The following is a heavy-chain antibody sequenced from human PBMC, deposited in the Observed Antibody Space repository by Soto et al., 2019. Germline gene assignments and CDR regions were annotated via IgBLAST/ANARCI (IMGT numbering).Heavy chain of an antibody. D-gene: IGHD3-9*01. Sequence: QVHLEESGGGVVQPGRSLRLSCAASGFSFSTYGMHWVRQAPGKGLEWVAVISHDGGNEYYADSVKGRFTISRDSSKNTVYLQMNNVRAEDTAVYYCARWVGGESRYLDYWGQGTLVTVSS. CDR3: ARWVGGESRYLDY. CDR1: GFSFSTYG. CDR2: ISHDGGNE. J-gene: IGHJ4*02. V-gene: IGHV3-30*03.